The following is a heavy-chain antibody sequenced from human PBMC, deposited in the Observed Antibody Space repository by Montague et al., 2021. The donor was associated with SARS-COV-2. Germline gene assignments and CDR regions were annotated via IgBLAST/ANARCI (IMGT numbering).Heavy chain of an antibody. CDR1: GGSVTSGSYS. CDR3: ARRPGASYYVFWSGGFDI. D-gene: IGHD3-3*01. Sequence: SETLSLTCTVSGGSVTSGSYSWDWIRQPPGKGLEWIGSIHYRGSTSYNPSLKSRVTISIDTSKNHFSLRVNSVTAADSAVYFCARRPGASYYVFWSGGFDIWGQGTMVTVS. CDR2: IHYRGST. J-gene: IGHJ3*02. V-gene: IGHV4-39*01.